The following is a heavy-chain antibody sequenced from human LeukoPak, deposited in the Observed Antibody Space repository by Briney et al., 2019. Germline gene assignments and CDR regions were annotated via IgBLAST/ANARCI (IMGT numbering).Heavy chain of an antibody. CDR1: EYSINSGYY. J-gene: IGHJ4*02. D-gene: IGHD3-22*01. V-gene: IGHV4-38-2*02. Sequence: SETLSLTCTVSEYSINSGYYWGWIRQPPGKGLEWIGSIYHSGSTYYNPSLKSRVTISVDTSKNQFSLKLSSVTAADTAVYYCARGLHDYYDSSGVDYWGQGTLVTVSS. CDR3: ARGLHDYYDSSGVDY. CDR2: IYHSGST.